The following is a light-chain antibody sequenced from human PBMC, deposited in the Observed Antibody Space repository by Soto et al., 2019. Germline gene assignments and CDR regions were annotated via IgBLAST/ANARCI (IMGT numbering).Light chain of an antibody. CDR3: QQYNVWPPL. CDR1: QSVGSN. V-gene: IGKV3-15*01. CDR2: GAS. Sequence: EIVMTQSPATLSVSPGERVTLSCRARQSVGSNLAWYQQKPGQAPRLLIYGASTRATGIPARFSGSGSGTEFALTISSLQSEDFAVYYCQQYNVWPPLFGQGTRLEIK. J-gene: IGKJ5*01.